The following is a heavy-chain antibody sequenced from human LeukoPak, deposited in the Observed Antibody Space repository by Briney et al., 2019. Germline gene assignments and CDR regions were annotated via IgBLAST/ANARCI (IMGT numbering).Heavy chain of an antibody. J-gene: IGHJ6*02. CDR1: GYTFTSYD. Sequence: ASVKVSCKASGYTFTSYDINWVRQATGQGLEWMVWMNPNSGNTGYAQKFQGRVTMTRNTSISTAYMELSSLRSEDTAVYYCARAHCSGYDCGGYYYYGMDVWGQGTTVTVSS. CDR3: ARAHCSGYDCGGYYYYGMDV. CDR2: MNPNSGNT. D-gene: IGHD5-12*01. V-gene: IGHV1-8*01.